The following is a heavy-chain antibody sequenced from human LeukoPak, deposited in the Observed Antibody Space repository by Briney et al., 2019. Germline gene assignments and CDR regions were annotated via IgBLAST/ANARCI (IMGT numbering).Heavy chain of an antibody. CDR2: ISYDGSNK. D-gene: IGHD5-18*01. CDR1: GFTFSSYA. V-gene: IGHV3-30-3*01. Sequence: GRSLRLSCAASGFTFSSYAMHWVRQAPGKGLEWVAVISYDGSNKYYADSVKGRFTISRDNSKNTLYLQMNSLRAEDAAVYYCANPSPVGTAIDYWGQGTLVTVSS. J-gene: IGHJ4*02. CDR3: ANPSPVGTAIDY.